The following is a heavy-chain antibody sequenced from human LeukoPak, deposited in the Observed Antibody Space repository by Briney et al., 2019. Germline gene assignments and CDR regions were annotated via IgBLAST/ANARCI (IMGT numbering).Heavy chain of an antibody. CDR3: ARGFGVVIPYYFDY. Sequence: GASVKVSCKASGYTFTSYGISWVRQAPGQGLEWMGWISAYNGNTNYAQKLQGRVTMTTDTSTSTAYMELSSLRSEDTAVYYCARGFGVVIPYYFDYWGQGTLVTVSS. J-gene: IGHJ4*02. CDR2: ISAYNGNT. D-gene: IGHD3-3*01. CDR1: GYTFTSYG. V-gene: IGHV1-18*01.